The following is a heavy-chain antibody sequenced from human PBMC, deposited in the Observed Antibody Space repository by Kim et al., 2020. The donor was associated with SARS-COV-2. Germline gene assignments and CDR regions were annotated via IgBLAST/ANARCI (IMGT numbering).Heavy chain of an antibody. V-gene: IGHV3-48*02. CDR2: ISSSSSTI. D-gene: IGHD3-22*01. J-gene: IGHJ4*02. CDR3: ARSGMEYYYDGNVGY. Sequence: GGSLRLSCAASGFTFSSYSMNWVRQAPGKGLEWVSYISSSSSTIYYADSVKGRFTISRDNAKNSLYLQMNSLRDEDTAVYYCARSGMEYYYDGNVGYWGQGTLVTVSS. CDR1: GFTFSSYS.